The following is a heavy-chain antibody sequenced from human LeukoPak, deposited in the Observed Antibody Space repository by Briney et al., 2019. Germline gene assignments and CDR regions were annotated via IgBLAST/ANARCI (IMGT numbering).Heavy chain of an antibody. CDR3: ASPRYFDL. CDR2: IYYSGST. V-gene: IGHV4-39*01. J-gene: IGHJ2*01. CDR1: GGSISSSTYY. Sequence: SETLSLTCTVSGGSISSSTYYWGWVRQPPGKGLEWIGTIYYSGSTFYNPSLKSRVTISVDTSKNQFSLKLSSVTAADTAVYYCASPRYFDLWGRGTLVTVSS. D-gene: IGHD3-9*01.